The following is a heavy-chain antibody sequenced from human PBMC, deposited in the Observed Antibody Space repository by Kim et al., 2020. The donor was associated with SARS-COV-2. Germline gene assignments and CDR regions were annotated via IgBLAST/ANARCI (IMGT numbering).Heavy chain of an antibody. CDR3: ARDPLADRYYYGMDV. CDR1: GYTFTSYY. Sequence: ASVKVSCKASGYTFTSYYMHWVRQAPGQGLEWMGIINPSGGSTSYAQKFQGRVTMTRDTSTSTVYMELSSLRSEDTAVYYCARDPLADRYYYGMDVWGQGTTVTVSS. CDR2: INPSGGST. J-gene: IGHJ6*02. V-gene: IGHV1-46*01. D-gene: IGHD2-21*01.